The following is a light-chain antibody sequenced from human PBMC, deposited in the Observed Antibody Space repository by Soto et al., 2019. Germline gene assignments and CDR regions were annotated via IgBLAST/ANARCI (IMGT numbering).Light chain of an antibody. CDR2: DAS. V-gene: IGKV3-11*01. CDR3: QQRSNWPRYT. Sequence: EIVLTQSPATLSLSPGERATLSCRASQSVSSYLAWYQQKPGQAPRLLIYDASNSATGIPARFSGSGSGTAFTLTISSLVPEDFAVYYCQQRSNWPRYTFGQGTKLEIK. J-gene: IGKJ2*01. CDR1: QSVSSY.